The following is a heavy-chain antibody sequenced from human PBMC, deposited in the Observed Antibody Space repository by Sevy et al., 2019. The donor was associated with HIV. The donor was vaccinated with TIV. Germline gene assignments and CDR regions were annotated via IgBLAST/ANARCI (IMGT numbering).Heavy chain of an antibody. Sequence: GGSLRLSCAASVFTFGSYGMHWVRQAPGKGLEWVALISYDGGKKYYADSVKGRFTISRDNSLDTLYVHMKSLRAEDTAVYFCAKEAGYGTNPDLFDYLGQGTLVTVSS. D-gene: IGHD2-8*01. CDR2: ISYDGGKK. CDR1: VFTFGSYG. J-gene: IGHJ4*02. V-gene: IGHV3-30*18. CDR3: AKEAGYGTNPDLFDY.